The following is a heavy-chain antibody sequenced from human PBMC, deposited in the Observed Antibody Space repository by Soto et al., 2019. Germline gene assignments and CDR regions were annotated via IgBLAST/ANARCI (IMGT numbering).Heavy chain of an antibody. CDR3: ARDPIGGGAPYYFDD. CDR1: GYTFTAYY. CDR2: INPDTGGA. Sequence: ASVKVSCKAYGYTFTAYYLYWVRQTPGLGLEWLGGINPDTGGADIAPKFQGKITMTRDTSINTAYMQLPRLTSDDTAVYYCARDPIGGGAPYYFDDWGQGTLVTVSS. V-gene: IGHV1-2*02. D-gene: IGHD3-16*01. J-gene: IGHJ4*02.